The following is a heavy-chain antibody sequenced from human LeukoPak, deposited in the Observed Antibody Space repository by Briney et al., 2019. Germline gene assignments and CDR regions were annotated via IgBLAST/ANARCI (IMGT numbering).Heavy chain of an antibody. Sequence: PGGSLRLSCAASGFTFSSYAMHWVRQAPGKGLEWVAVISYDGSNKYYADSVKGRFTTSRDNSKNTLYLQLNSLRAEDTAVYYCGASGRTYLFDYWGQGTLVTVSS. V-gene: IGHV3-30*04. CDR1: GFTFSSYA. J-gene: IGHJ4*02. CDR2: ISYDGSNK. CDR3: GASGRTYLFDY.